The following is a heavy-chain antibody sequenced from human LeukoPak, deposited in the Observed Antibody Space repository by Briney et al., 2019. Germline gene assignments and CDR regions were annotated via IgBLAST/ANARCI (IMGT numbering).Heavy chain of an antibody. J-gene: IGHJ4*02. Sequence: GGSLRLSCAASGFTFSSYWMHWVRQAPGKGLVWVSRINSDGSSTSYADSVKGRFTISRDNAKNTLYLQMNSLRAEDTALYYCARDLSVAAAAGTFLFDYWGQGTLVTVSS. CDR1: GFTFSSYW. V-gene: IGHV3-74*01. D-gene: IGHD6-13*01. CDR2: INSDGSST. CDR3: ARDLSVAAAAGTFLFDY.